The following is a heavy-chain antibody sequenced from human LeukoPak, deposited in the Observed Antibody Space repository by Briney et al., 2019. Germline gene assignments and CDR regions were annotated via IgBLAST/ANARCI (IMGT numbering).Heavy chain of an antibody. CDR1: GFTFSGSA. V-gene: IGHV3-73*01. Sequence: AGGSLKLSCAASGFTFSGSAMRWVRQASGKGLEWVGRIRSKANSYATAYAASVKGRFTISRDDSKNTAYLQMTSLKTEDTAVYYCTRRVGAYAFDYWGQGTLVTVSS. J-gene: IGHJ4*02. CDR2: IRSKANSYAT. CDR3: TRRVGAYAFDY. D-gene: IGHD1-26*01.